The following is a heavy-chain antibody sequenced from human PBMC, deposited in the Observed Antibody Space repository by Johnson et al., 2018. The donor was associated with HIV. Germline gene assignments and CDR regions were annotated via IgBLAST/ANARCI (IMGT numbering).Heavy chain of an antibody. CDR1: GFTFSDHW. J-gene: IGHJ3*02. V-gene: IGHV3-74*01. Sequence: VQLVESGGGLVQPGGSLKLSCAASGFTFSDHWMYWVRQAPGKGLVWVSRINGDGSRTSYADSVTGRFTISRDNAKNSLYLQMNSLRAEDTAVYYCARESDSSGYYSDAFDIWGQGTMVTVSS. CDR2: INGDGSRT. CDR3: ARESDSSGYYSDAFDI. D-gene: IGHD3-22*01.